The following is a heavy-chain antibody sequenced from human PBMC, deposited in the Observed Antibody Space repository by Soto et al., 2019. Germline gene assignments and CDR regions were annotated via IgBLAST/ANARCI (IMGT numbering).Heavy chain of an antibody. V-gene: IGHV4-59*01. J-gene: IGHJ4*02. D-gene: IGHD1-26*01. Sequence: KLPETLSLTCTVSGYSISSYYWSWIRQPPGKGLEWIGYIYYSGSTNYNPSLKSRVTISVDTSKNQFSLKLSSVTAADTAVYYCARRYGGNFDYWGQGTLVTVSS. CDR3: ARRYGGNFDY. CDR2: IYYSGST. CDR1: GYSISSYY.